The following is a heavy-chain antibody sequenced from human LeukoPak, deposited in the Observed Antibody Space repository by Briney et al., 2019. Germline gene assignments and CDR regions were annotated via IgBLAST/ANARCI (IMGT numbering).Heavy chain of an antibody. Sequence: GASVKVSCKASGYTFTGYYIHWVRQAPGQGLEWMGLINPNTGGTGYAQKFQGRVTMTRDASTGTVYMELSSLRSEDTAIYYCARDQLAGAKRFSFDIWAQGTMVTVSS. J-gene: IGHJ3*02. V-gene: IGHV1-46*01. CDR1: GYTFTGYY. D-gene: IGHD1-26*01. CDR3: ARDQLAGAKRFSFDI. CDR2: INPNTGGT.